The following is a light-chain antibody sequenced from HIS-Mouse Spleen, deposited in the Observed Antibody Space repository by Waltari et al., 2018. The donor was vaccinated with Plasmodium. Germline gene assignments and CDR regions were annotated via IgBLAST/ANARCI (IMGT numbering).Light chain of an antibody. CDR2: EDS. CDR1: ALPKKY. CDR3: YSTDSSGNHRV. Sequence: SYELTHPPPVSVSPGQTARITCPGNALPKKYAYWDQQKSGQAPGLVIYEDSKRPSGIPERFSGASSGTMATLTISGAQVEDEADYYCYSTDSSGNHRVFGGGTKLTVL. J-gene: IGLJ3*02. V-gene: IGLV3-10*01.